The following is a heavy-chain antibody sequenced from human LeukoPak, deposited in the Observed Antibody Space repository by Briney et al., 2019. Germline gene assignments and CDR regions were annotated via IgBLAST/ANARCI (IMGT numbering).Heavy chain of an antibody. Sequence: GVPLRLSCSASGFTFSSYAMHWVRDAPGKGLECVSAICSNGGSTYYADSVQGRFTISRDNSKNTLYLQMSSLRAEDAAVYYCVKDRSPTYSGSYRSANWFDPWGQGTLVTVSS. J-gene: IGHJ5*02. CDR2: ICSNGGST. D-gene: IGHD1-26*01. V-gene: IGHV3-64D*06. CDR3: VKDRSPTYSGSYRSANWFDP. CDR1: GFTFSSYA.